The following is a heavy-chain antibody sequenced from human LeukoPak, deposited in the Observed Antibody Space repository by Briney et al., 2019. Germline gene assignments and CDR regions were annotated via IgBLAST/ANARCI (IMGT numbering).Heavy chain of an antibody. CDR3: ARGHGSGSYYTPHFDY. CDR2: INPNTGGT. V-gene: IGHV1-69*13. CDR1: GGTFSSYA. J-gene: IGHJ4*02. D-gene: IGHD3-10*01. Sequence: SVKVSCKASGGTFSSYAISWVRQAPGQGLQWMGWINPNTGGTNYAQKFQGRVTITADESTSTAYMELSSLRSEDTAVYYCARGHGSGSYYTPHFDYWGQGTLVTVSS.